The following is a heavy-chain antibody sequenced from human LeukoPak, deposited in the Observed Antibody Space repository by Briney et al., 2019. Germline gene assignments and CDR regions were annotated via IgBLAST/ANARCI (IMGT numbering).Heavy chain of an antibody. CDR1: GGSISSGGYY. CDR2: IYHSGST. Sequence: PSETLSLTCTVSGGSISSGGYYWSWIRQPPGKGLEWIGYIYHSGSTYYNPSLKSRVTISVDRSKNQFSLKLSSVTAADTAVYYCARELSDGSGGVGDYWGQGTLVTVSS. CDR3: ARELSDGSGGVGDY. V-gene: IGHV4-30-2*01. J-gene: IGHJ4*02. D-gene: IGHD3-10*01.